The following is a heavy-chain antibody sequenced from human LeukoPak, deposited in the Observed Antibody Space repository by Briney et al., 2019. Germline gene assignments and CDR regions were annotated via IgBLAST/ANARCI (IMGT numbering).Heavy chain of an antibody. CDR3: ARDREVFGDFDY. CDR2: ISSSSSYI. CDR1: GFTFSSYS. Sequence: PGRSLRLSCAASGFTFSSYSMNWVRQAPGKGLEWVSSISSSSSYIYYADSVKGRFTISRDNAKNSLYLQMNSLRAEDTAVYYCARDREVFGDFDYWGQGTLVTVSS. V-gene: IGHV3-21*01. J-gene: IGHJ4*02. D-gene: IGHD3-3*01.